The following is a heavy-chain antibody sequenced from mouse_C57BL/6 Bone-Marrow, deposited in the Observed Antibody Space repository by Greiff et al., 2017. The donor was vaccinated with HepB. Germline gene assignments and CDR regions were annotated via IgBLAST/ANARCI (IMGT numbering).Heavy chain of an antibody. J-gene: IGHJ2*01. CDR3: ARVTGGY. Sequence: EVKLMESGPGLVKPSQSLSLTCSVTGYSITSGYYWNWIRQFPGNKLEWMGYISYDGSNNYNPSLKNRISITRDTSKNQFFLKLNSVTTEDTATYYCARVTGGYWGQGTTLTVSS. CDR1: GYSITSGYY. CDR2: ISYDGSN. D-gene: IGHD1-1*01. V-gene: IGHV3-6*01.